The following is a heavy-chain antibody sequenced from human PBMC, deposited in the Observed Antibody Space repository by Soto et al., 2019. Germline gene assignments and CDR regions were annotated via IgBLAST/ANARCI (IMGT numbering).Heavy chain of an antibody. V-gene: IGHV4-39*01. CDR3: AVLYPYESSGYPILY. CDR1: GGSISSSSSY. D-gene: IGHD3-22*01. CDR2: IYYLGNT. Sequence: SETLSLTCTVSGGSISSSSSYWGWIRQPPGKGLEWVGSIYYLGNTYYNPSLGSRITISVDTSKNQFSLKLRSVTAADTAVFYCAVLYPYESSGYPILYWGQGALVSVST. J-gene: IGHJ4*02.